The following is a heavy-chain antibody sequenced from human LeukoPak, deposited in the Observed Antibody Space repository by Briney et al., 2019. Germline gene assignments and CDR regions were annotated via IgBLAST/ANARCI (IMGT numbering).Heavy chain of an antibody. D-gene: IGHD5-24*01. Sequence: PSETLSLTCTVSGGSISSGSYYWSWIRQPAGKGLEWIGRIYTSGSTNYNPSLKSRVTISVDTSKNQFSLKLSSVTAADTAVYYCAREQRPRRDGYNSPGSNWGQGTLVTVSS. J-gene: IGHJ4*02. CDR2: IYTSGST. CDR1: GGSISSGSYY. V-gene: IGHV4-61*02. CDR3: AREQRPRRDGYNSPGSN.